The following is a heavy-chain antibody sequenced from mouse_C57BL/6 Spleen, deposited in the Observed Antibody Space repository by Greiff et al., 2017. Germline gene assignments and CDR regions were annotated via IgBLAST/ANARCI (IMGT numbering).Heavy chain of an antibody. J-gene: IGHJ4*01. V-gene: IGHV1-22*01. CDR3: ARPITTGDYYAMDY. Sequence: EVQLQQSGPELVKPGASVKMSCKASGYTFTDYNMHWVKQSHGKSLEWIGYINPNNGGTSYNQKFKGKATLNVNNSSSTAYMELRSLTSEDSAVYYCARPITTGDYYAMDYWGQGTSVTVSS. CDR1: GYTFTDYN. CDR2: INPNNGGT. D-gene: IGHD2-4*01.